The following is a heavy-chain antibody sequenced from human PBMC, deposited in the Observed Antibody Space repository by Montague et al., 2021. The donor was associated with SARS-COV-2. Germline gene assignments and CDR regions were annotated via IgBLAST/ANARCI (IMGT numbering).Heavy chain of an antibody. CDR3: ARAGDIVVVPAVDWFDP. CDR1: GFTFSSYS. D-gene: IGHD2-2*01. CDR2: ISSSSSYI. V-gene: IGHV3-21*01. J-gene: IGHJ5*02. Sequence: FLRLSCAASGFTFSSYSMNWVRQAPGKGLEWVSSISSSSSYIYYADSVKGRFTISRDNAKNSLYLQMNSLGAEDTAVYYCARAGDIVVVPAVDWFDPWGQGTLVTVSS.